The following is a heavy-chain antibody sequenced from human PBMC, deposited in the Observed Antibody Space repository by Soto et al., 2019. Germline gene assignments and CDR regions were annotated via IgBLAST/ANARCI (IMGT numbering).Heavy chain of an antibody. D-gene: IGHD2-15*01. CDR3: ARDQNGISYYYYYGMDV. Sequence: GGSLRLSCAASGFTFRSYSMNWVRQAPGRGLEWVSSISSSSSYIYYADSVKGRFTISRDNAKNSLYLQMNSLRAEDTAVYYCARDQNGISYYYYYGMDVWGQGTTVTVSS. CDR1: GFTFRSYS. J-gene: IGHJ6*02. V-gene: IGHV3-21*01. CDR2: ISSSSSYI.